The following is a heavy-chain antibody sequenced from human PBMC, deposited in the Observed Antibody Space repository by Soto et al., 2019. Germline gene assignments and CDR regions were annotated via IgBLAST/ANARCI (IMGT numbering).Heavy chain of an antibody. CDR1: GFTLTDYA. V-gene: IGHV3-23*01. CDR3: AKTGYFDSGIRAFDF. Sequence: EVQLLESGGGLVQPGGSLRLSCAASGFTLTDYAMSWVRQAPGKGLEWVSGITSSGSATYYADSVRGRFTISRDSSNDTVYLEMDSLRGEDTAVFHVAKTGYFDSGIRAFDFWGQGTMVTVS. D-gene: IGHD3-10*01. J-gene: IGHJ3*01. CDR2: ITSSGSAT.